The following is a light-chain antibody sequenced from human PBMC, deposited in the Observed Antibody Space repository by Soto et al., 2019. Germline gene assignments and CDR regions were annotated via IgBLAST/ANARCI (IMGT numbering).Light chain of an antibody. Sequence: DIQMTQSPSSLSASVGDRVTITCQASQDISNYLNWYQQKPGKAPKLLIYDASNLETGVPSRFSRSGSGTDLTFVISSLQPEDVATYYCQEYDKWPYTFGQGTNLDIK. CDR2: DAS. CDR3: QEYDKWPYT. J-gene: IGKJ2*01. V-gene: IGKV1-33*01. CDR1: QDISNY.